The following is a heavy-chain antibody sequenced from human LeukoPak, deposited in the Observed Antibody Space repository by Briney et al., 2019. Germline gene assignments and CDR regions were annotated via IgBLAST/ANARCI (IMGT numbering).Heavy chain of an antibody. Sequence: AXVKVSXXASGYTFTGYYMHWVRQAPGQGLEWMGWISTYNGNTNYAQKFQGRVTLTTDTSTSTGYMDMRRLRYDDTAVYHCARVALGSWYFDLWGRGTLVTVSS. D-gene: IGHD2-15*01. V-gene: IGHV1-18*04. J-gene: IGHJ2*01. CDR1: GYTFTGYY. CDR2: ISTYNGNT. CDR3: ARVALGSWYFDL.